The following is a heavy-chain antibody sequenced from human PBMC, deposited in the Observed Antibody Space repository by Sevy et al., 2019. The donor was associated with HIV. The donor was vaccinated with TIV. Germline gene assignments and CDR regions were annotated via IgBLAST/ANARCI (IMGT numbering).Heavy chain of an antibody. CDR1: GFTVSSNY. V-gene: IGHV3-53*01. CDR3: AREQTTVTTGYYYGMDV. D-gene: IGHD4-17*01. Sequence: GGSLRLSCAASGFTVSSNYMSWVRQAPGEGLEWVSVIYSGGSTYYADPVKGRFTISRCNSKNTLYLQMNSMRAEDTAVYYCAREQTTVTTGYYYGMDVWGQGTTVTVSS. J-gene: IGHJ6*02. CDR2: IYSGGST.